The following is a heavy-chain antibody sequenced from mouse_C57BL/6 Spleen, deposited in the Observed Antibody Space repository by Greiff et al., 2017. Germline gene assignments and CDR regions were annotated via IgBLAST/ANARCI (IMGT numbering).Heavy chain of an antibody. D-gene: IGHD1-1*01. CDR2: IDPSDSYT. Sequence: QVQLQQPGAELVRPGTSVKLSCKASGYTFTSYWMHWVKQRPGQGLEWIGVIDPSDSYTNYNQKFKGKATLTVDTSSSTAYMQLSSLTSEDSAVYYCARDITTVVYPDYWGQGTTLTVSS. V-gene: IGHV1-59*01. J-gene: IGHJ2*01. CDR1: GYTFTSYW. CDR3: ARDITTVVYPDY.